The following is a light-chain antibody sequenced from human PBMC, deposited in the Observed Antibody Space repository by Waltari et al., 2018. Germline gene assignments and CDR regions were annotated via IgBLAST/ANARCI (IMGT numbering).Light chain of an antibody. Sequence: QSALTQPPSASGSPGQSVTISCTGPSSDVGGYNYVSWYQQHPGKAPKHMIYEVSKRPSGVPDRFSGSKSGNTASLTVSGLQAEDEADYYCSSYAGSNNLVFGGGTKLTVL. CDR1: SSDVGGYNY. CDR3: SSYAGSNNLV. J-gene: IGLJ3*02. CDR2: EVS. V-gene: IGLV2-8*01.